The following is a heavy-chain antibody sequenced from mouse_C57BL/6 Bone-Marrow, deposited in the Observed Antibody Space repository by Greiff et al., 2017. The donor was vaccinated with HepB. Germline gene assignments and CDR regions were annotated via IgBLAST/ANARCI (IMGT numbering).Heavy chain of an antibody. Sequence: EVNLVESGGGLVKPGGSLKLSCAASGFTFSDYGMHWVRQAPEKGLEWVAYISSGSGTIYYADTLKGRFTITRDNANNTLFLQMTSLRSEDTAMYYCARRGENYYALYAMDYWGPGTSVTVSS. CDR1: GFTFSDYG. CDR2: ISSGSGTI. V-gene: IGHV5-17*01. CDR3: ARRGENYYALYAMDY. D-gene: IGHD1-1*01. J-gene: IGHJ4*01.